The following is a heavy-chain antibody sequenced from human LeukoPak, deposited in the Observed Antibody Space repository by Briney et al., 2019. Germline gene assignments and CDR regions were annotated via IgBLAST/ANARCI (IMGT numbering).Heavy chain of an antibody. J-gene: IGHJ4*02. D-gene: IGHD6-19*01. V-gene: IGHV4-4*07. CDR1: GGSISSNY. Sequence: SETLSLTCTVSGGSISSNYWSWIRQPAGKGLEWIGRIYTNYNPSLKSRVTLSLDTSKNQFSLKLSSVTAADTAMYYCARKEIAVTARSLDYWGQGTLVTVSS. CDR2: IYT. CDR3: ARKEIAVTARSLDY.